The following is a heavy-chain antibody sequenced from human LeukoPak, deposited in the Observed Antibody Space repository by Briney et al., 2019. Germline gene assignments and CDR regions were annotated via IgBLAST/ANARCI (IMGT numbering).Heavy chain of an antibody. CDR3: ARDRTYYYDSSGYYRYDC. CDR2: ISSSGSTI. V-gene: IGHV3-48*03. D-gene: IGHD3-22*01. J-gene: IGHJ4*02. Sequence: PGGSLRLSCAASGFTFSSYEMNWVRQAPGKGLEWVSYISSSGSTIYYADSVKGRFTISRDNAKNSLYLQRNSLRAEDTAVYYCARDRTYYYDSSGYYRYDCWGQGTLVTVSS. CDR1: GFTFSSYE.